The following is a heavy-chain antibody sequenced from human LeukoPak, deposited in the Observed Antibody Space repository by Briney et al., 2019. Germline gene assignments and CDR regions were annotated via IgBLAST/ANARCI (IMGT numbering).Heavy chain of an antibody. V-gene: IGHV3-7*03. J-gene: IGHJ4*02. D-gene: IGHD1-26*01. CDR3: AKGRTLVGGSTRSYDY. CDR2: IKQDGSEK. Sequence: PGGSLRLSCAASGFTFSSYWMSWVRQAPGKGLEWVANIKQDGSEKYYVDSVKGRFTISRDNSKNTLYLQMNSLRVEDTAVYYCAKGRTLVGGSTRSYDYWGQGTLVTVSS. CDR1: GFTFSSYW.